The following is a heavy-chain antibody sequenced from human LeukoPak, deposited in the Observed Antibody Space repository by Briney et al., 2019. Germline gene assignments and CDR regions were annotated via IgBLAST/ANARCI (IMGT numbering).Heavy chain of an antibody. V-gene: IGHV3-23*01. CDR2: ISGSGGST. J-gene: IGHJ6*02. D-gene: IGHD3-10*01. Sequence: GGSLRLSCAASGFTFSSYAMSWVRQAPGKGREWVSAISGSGGSTYYADSVKGRFTISRDNSKNTLYLQMNSLRAEDTAVYYCAKVGDYYGSGSYYLSAGMDVWGQGTTVTVSS. CDR3: AKVGDYYGSGSYYLSAGMDV. CDR1: GFTFSSYA.